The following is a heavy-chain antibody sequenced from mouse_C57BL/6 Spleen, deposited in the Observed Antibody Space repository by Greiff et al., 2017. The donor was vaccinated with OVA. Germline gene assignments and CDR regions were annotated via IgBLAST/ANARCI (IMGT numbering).Heavy chain of an antibody. Sequence: EVHLVESGGGLVQPKGSLKLSCAASGFSFNTYAMNWVRQAPGKGLEWVARIRSKSNNYATYYADSVKDRFTISRDDSESMLYLQMNNLKTEDTAMYYCVREGYYYGSSYYAMDYWGQGTSVTVSS. J-gene: IGHJ4*01. CDR1: GFSFNTYA. CDR2: IRSKSNNYAT. V-gene: IGHV10-1*01. D-gene: IGHD1-1*01. CDR3: VREGYYYGSSYYAMDY.